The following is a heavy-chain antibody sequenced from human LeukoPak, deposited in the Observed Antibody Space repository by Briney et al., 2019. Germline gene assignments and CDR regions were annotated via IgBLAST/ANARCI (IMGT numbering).Heavy chain of an antibody. CDR3: AKAGWYSAKTYATYDDAYDI. CDR1: EFTFNNYA. J-gene: IGHJ3*02. D-gene: IGHD1-26*01. V-gene: IGHV3-23*01. Sequence: GGSLRLSCAASEFTFNNYAMSWVRQAPGKGLEWVSGISAGGGRTYYADSVKGRFTISRDNTKKKVYLQMNSLSADDTAVYYCAKAGWYSAKTYATYDDAYDIWGQGTMVTVSS. CDR2: ISAGGGRT.